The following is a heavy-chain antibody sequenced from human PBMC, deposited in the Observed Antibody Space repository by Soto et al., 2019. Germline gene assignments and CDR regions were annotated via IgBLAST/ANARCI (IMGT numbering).Heavy chain of an antibody. D-gene: IGHD6-6*01. CDR2: ISGSGGST. Sequence: GGFLRLSCAASGFTFSSYAMSWVRQAPGKGLEWVSAISGSGGSTYYADSVKGRFTISRDNSKNTLYLQMNSLRAEDTAVYYCAKDMAGHIAARPGGADYWGQGTLVTVSS. J-gene: IGHJ4*02. CDR3: AKDMAGHIAARPGGADY. CDR1: GFTFSSYA. V-gene: IGHV3-23*01.